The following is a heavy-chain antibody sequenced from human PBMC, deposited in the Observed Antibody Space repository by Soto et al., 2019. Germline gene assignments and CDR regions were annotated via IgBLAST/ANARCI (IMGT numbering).Heavy chain of an antibody. CDR1: RDAIKSCC. V-gene: IGHV1-18*01. D-gene: IGHD6-13*01. Sequence: GASAKVTCEASRDAIKSCCSSSPQQAHGQGLEWMGWISAYNGNTNYAQKLQGRVTMTTDTSTSTAYMELRSLRSDDTAVYYCARDRSYSSSFAYWGQGSLVTVSS. J-gene: IGHJ4*02. CDR2: ISAYNGNT. CDR3: ARDRSYSSSFAY.